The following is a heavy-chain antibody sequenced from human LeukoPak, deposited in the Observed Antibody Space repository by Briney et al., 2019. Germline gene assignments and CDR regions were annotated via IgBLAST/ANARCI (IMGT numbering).Heavy chain of an antibody. D-gene: IGHD1-26*01. CDR2: IYYSGST. J-gene: IGHJ2*01. V-gene: IGHV4-59*01. Sequence: SETLSLTCTVSGGSISRYYWSWMRQPPGKGLEWVGYIYYSGSTNYNPSLKSRVTISVDTSKKQFSLKLSSVTAADTAVYYCARGSIVGATPHDLWGRGTLVTVSS. CDR3: ARGSIVGATPHDL. CDR1: GGSISRYY.